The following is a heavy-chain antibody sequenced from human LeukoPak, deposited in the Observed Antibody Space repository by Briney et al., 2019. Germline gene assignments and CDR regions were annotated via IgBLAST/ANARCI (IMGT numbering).Heavy chain of an antibody. CDR3: ARVRNYEVDY. CDR1: GGSINSHY. J-gene: IGHJ4*02. D-gene: IGHD1-7*01. V-gene: IGHV4-59*11. CDR2: MYYSGST. Sequence: NASETLSLTCNVSGGSINSHYWSWIRQSPGKGLEWIGYMYYSGSTDYNPSLKSRVSISIDTSKNQFSLKLSSVTAADTAVYYCARVRNYEVDYWGQGTLVPVSS.